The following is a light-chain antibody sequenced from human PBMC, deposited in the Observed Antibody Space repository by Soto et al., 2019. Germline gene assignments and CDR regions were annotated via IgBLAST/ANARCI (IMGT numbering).Light chain of an antibody. CDR1: QSLSRW. J-gene: IGKJ1*01. Sequence: DIQMTQSPSTLSASVGDRVTITCRASQSLSRWLAWYQQKPGKAPKLLIYDASSLESGVPSRFSGSASGTEFTLSITPLQPDDFATYYCQQYDSYPWTFGQGTKVHIK. CDR3: QQYDSYPWT. V-gene: IGKV1-5*01. CDR2: DAS.